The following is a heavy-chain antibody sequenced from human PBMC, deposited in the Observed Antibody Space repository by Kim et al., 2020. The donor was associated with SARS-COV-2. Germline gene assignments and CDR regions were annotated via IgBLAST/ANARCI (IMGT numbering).Heavy chain of an antibody. CDR3: AYVTGEGYYYYYGMDV. J-gene: IGHJ6*02. D-gene: IGHD7-27*01. CDR2: IIPIFGTA. V-gene: IGHV1-69*13. CDR1: GGTFSSYA. Sequence: SVKVSCKASGGTFSSYAISWVRQAPGQGLEWMGGIIPIFGTANYAQKFQGRVTITADESTSTAYMELSSLRSEDTAVYYCAYVTGEGYYYYYGMDVWGQGTTVTVSS.